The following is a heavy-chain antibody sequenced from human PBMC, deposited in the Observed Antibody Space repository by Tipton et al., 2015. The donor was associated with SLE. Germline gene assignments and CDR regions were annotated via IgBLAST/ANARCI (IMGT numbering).Heavy chain of an antibody. CDR1: GFTFSSYS. Sequence: SLRLSCAASGFTFSSYSMNWVRQAPGKGLEWVSYISSSSSTIYYADSVKGRFTISRDNAKNSLYLQMNSLRAEDTAVYYCAREEYSWDFDYWGQGTLVTVSS. J-gene: IGHJ4*02. CDR3: AREEYSWDFDY. CDR2: ISSSSSTI. D-gene: IGHD2-15*01. V-gene: IGHV3-48*01.